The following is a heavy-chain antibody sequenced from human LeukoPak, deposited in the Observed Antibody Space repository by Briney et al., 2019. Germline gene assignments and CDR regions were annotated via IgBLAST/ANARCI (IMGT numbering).Heavy chain of an antibody. CDR2: INSGGSTT. CDR3: ARGSGVTPDY. Sequence: GGTLRLSCVASGFTFSNNWMHWVRQAPGKGLVWVSRINSGGSTTNYADSVKGRFTISRDNAKNTLYLQMNSLRADDTAVYFCARGSGVTPDYWGQGTLVTVSS. D-gene: IGHD2-21*02. J-gene: IGHJ4*02. V-gene: IGHV3-74*01. CDR1: GFTFSNNW.